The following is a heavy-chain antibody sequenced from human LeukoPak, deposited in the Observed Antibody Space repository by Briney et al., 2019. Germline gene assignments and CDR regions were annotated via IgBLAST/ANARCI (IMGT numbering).Heavy chain of an antibody. D-gene: IGHD6-13*01. CDR2: INTNTGNP. CDR3: ARVAGSYSSSWYYFDY. J-gene: IGHJ4*02. CDR1: GGTFSNYA. Sequence: ASVKVSCKASGGTFSNYAISWVRQAPGQGLEWMGWINTNTGNPTYAQGFTGRFVFSLDTSVSTAYLQISSLKAEDTAVYYCARVAGSYSSSWYYFDYWGQGTLVTVSS. V-gene: IGHV7-4-1*02.